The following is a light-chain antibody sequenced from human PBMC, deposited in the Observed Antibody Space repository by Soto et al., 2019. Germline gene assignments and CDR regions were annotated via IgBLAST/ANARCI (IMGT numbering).Light chain of an antibody. CDR1: QIVSTTY. CDR2: GSS. Sequence: EIVLTQSPGTLSLSPGERATLSCRASQIVSTTYLAWYQHKPGQAPRLLIYGSSGRAPGIPDRFSGSGSGTDFTLTISRLEPEDFAVYYCQQYGTSPMYTFGQGTKLEI. J-gene: IGKJ2*01. CDR3: QQYGTSPMYT. V-gene: IGKV3-20*01.